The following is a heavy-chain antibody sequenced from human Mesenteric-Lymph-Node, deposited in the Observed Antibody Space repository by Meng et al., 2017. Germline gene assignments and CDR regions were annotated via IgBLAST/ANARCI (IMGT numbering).Heavy chain of an antibody. D-gene: IGHD6-19*01. CDR3: RLGEQWLLQVVDY. J-gene: IGHJ4*02. CDR2: INHSGGT. Sequence: QGRPQQWGAGLLKPSETLSLTCAVYGGSFSDYYWTWIRQPPVTGLEWIGEINHSGGTNYNSSLKSRVTISLDKSKNQFSLKLSSVTAADTAVYYCRLGEQWLLQVVDYWAQGTLVTVSS. CDR1: GGSFSDYY. V-gene: IGHV4-34*01.